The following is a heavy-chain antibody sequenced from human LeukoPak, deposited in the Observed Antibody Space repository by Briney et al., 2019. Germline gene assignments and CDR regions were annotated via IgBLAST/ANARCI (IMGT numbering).Heavy chain of an antibody. V-gene: IGHV3-23*01. J-gene: IGHJ5*02. D-gene: IGHD3-16*01. CDR2: ISGGGGST. CDR1: GFTFTSYA. Sequence: GGSLRLSCAASGFTFTSYAMTWVRQAPGKGLEWVSGISGGGGSTYYADSVKGRFSISKDNSKNNLYLQMNSLRAKDTAVYYCAKDGGPWGQGTLVTVSS. CDR3: AKDGGP.